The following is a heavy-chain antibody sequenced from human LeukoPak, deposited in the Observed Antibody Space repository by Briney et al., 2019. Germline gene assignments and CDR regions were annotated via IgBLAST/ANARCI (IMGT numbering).Heavy chain of an antibody. D-gene: IGHD3-10*01. CDR3: ARASPIWFGELTNWFDP. J-gene: IGHJ5*02. CDR1: GGSISSGSYY. CDR2: IYTSGST. Sequence: SQTLSLTCTVSGGSISSGSYYWSWIRQPAGKGLEWIGRIYTSGSTNYNPSLKSRVTISVDTSKNQFSLKLSSVTAADTAVYYCARASPIWFGELTNWFDPWGQGTLVTVSS. V-gene: IGHV4-61*02.